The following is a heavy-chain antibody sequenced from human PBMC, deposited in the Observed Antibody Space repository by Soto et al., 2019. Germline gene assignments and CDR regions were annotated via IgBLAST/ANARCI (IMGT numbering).Heavy chain of an antibody. D-gene: IGHD2-15*01. CDR3: ARDNCSGGSCDPPGLAFDI. Sequence: GGSLRLSCAAYGFTLSRYAMSWVRQAPGKGLGWVSVISGGGGTTYYADSVKGRFTISRDNSKNTQYLQMNSLRAEDTAVYYCARDNCSGGSCDPPGLAFDIWGQGTMVTVSS. J-gene: IGHJ3*02. V-gene: IGHV3-23*01. CDR2: ISGGGGTT. CDR1: GFTLSRYA.